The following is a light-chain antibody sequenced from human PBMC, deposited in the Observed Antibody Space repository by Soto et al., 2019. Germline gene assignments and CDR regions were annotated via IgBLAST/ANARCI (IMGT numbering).Light chain of an antibody. CDR2: AAS. CDR1: QSISSY. CDR3: QQSYSTALT. V-gene: IGKV1-39*01. Sequence: DIQMTQSRSSLSASVGDRVTITCRASQSISSYLNWYQQKPGKAPKLLIYAASSLQSGVPSRCSGSGSGTDFALTISSLQPEDFATNSCQQSYSTALTVGAGAKVDIK. J-gene: IGKJ3*01.